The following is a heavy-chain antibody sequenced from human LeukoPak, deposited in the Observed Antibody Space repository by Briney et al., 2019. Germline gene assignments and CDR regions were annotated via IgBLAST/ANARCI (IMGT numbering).Heavy chain of an antibody. CDR2: IYHSGST. Sequence: PSETLSLTCTVSGGSISSGGYYWSWIRQPPRKGLEWIGYIYHSGSTYYNPSLKSRVTISVDRSKNQFSLKLSSVTAADTAVYYCAWDSSGYYYDWGQGTLVTVSS. D-gene: IGHD3-22*01. V-gene: IGHV4-30-2*01. CDR1: GGSISSGGYY. CDR3: AWDSSGYYYD. J-gene: IGHJ4*02.